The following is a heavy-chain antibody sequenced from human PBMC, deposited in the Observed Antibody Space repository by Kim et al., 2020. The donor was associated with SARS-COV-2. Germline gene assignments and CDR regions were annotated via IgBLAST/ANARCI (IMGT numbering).Heavy chain of an antibody. CDR1: GFTFSSYA. CDR2: ISGSGGST. V-gene: IGHV3-23*01. Sequence: GGSLRLSCAASGFTFSSYAMSWVRQAPGKGLEWVSAISGSGGSTYYADSVKGRFTISRDNSKNTLYLQMNSLRAEDTAVYYCAKRGDGYNGGLDAFDIWGQGTMVTVSS. D-gene: IGHD5-12*01. J-gene: IGHJ3*02. CDR3: AKRGDGYNGGLDAFDI.